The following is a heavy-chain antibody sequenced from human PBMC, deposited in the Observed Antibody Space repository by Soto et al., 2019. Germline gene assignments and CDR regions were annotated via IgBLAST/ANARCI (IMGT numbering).Heavy chain of an antibody. J-gene: IGHJ4*02. V-gene: IGHV4-30-2*01. CDR1: GGSISSGGYS. Sequence: SETLSLTCAASGGSISSGGYSWSWIRQPPGKGLEWIGYIYHSGSTYYNPSLKSRVTISVDRSKNQFSLKLSSVTAADTAVYYCARMGANYYDSSGYSEPGYFDYWGQGTLVTVSS. CDR2: IYHSGST. CDR3: ARMGANYYDSSGYSEPGYFDY. D-gene: IGHD3-22*01.